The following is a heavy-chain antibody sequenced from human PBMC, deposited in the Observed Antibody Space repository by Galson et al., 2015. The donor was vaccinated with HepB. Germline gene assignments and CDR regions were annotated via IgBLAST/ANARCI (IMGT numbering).Heavy chain of an antibody. CDR3: VRVFFGSERYSAYWYFDL. Sequence: SLRLSCAASGFTFSAYTMNWVRRAPGKGLESIAYISTNGATIYYADSVKGRFTVSRDNARNSLYLQMSSLRDQDTAVYSCVRVFFGSERYSAYWYFDLWGRGTLVTVSS. CDR2: ISTNGATI. J-gene: IGHJ2*01. V-gene: IGHV3-48*02. CDR1: GFTFSAYT. D-gene: IGHD3-10*01.